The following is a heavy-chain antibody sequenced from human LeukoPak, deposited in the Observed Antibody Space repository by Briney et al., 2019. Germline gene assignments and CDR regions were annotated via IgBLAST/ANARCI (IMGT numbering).Heavy chain of an antibody. CDR3: TRGSNWYIY. Sequence: PGGSLGLSCAASGFTLSSNWMSWVRQAPGKGPEWVANIKQGGSEKYYVDSVKGRFTISRDNTKNSLHPQMNSLRAEDTAVYYCTRGSNWYIYWGQGTLVTVSS. V-gene: IGHV3-7*01. CDR1: GFTLSSNW. J-gene: IGHJ4*02. D-gene: IGHD6-13*01. CDR2: IKQGGSEK.